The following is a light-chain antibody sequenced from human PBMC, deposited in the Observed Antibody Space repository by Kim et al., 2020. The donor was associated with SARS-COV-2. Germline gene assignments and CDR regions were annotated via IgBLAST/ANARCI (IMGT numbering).Light chain of an antibody. Sequence: DIQMTQSPSTLSASVGDRVTITCRASKTINTWLAWYQQKPGKAPKLLIYGASSLQSGVPSRFRGSGSGTEFTLTITSLQPDDFATYYCQQYNSYSWTFGQGTKVDIK. CDR2: GAS. CDR1: KTINTW. CDR3: QQYNSYSWT. V-gene: IGKV1-5*01. J-gene: IGKJ1*01.